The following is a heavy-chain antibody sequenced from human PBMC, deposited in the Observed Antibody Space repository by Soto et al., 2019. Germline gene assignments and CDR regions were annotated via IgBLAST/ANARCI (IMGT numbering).Heavy chain of an antibody. CDR1: GYTFTSYD. V-gene: IGHV1-8*01. CDR2: MNPNSGNT. Sequence: ASVKVSCKASGYTFTSYDINWVRQATGQGLEWMGWMNPNSGNTGYAQKFQGRVTMTRNTSISTAYMELSSLRSEDTAVYYCVILLITMVRGVIIGWFDPWGQGTLVTVSS. J-gene: IGHJ5*02. CDR3: VILLITMVRGVIIGWFDP. D-gene: IGHD3-10*01.